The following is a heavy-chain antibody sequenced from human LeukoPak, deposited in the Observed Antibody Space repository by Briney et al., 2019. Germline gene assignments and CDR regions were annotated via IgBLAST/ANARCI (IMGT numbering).Heavy chain of an antibody. CDR2: IKSKTDGGTA. Sequence: PGGSLRLSCAASGFIFSKDWMSWVCQAPGKGLEWVGRIKSKTDGGTADYAAPVKGRFTISRDDSKNTLYLQMNSLKDEDTALYYCASYNAFDAFKIWGQGTMVTVSS. CDR1: GFIFSKDW. J-gene: IGHJ3*02. D-gene: IGHD3-10*01. CDR3: ASYNAFDAFKI. V-gene: IGHV3-15*01.